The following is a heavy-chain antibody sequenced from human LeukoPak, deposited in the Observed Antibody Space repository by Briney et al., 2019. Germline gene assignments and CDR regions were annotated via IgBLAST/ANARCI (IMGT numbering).Heavy chain of an antibody. CDR3: ASESSISRAYYFDY. Sequence: SVKVSCKASGYTFTSYGISWVRQAPGQGLEWMGRIIPIFGTANYAQKFQGRVTITTDESTSTAYMELSSLRSEDTAVYYCASESSISRAYYFDYWGQGTLVTVSS. D-gene: IGHD2/OR15-2a*01. CDR1: GYTFTSYG. CDR2: IIPIFGTA. V-gene: IGHV1-69*05. J-gene: IGHJ4*02.